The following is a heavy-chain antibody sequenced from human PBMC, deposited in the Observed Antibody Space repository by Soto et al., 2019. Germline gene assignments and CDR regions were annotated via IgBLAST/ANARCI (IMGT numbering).Heavy chain of an antibody. CDR2: INHSGST. Sequence: QVQLQQWGAGLLKPSETLSLTCAVYGGSFSGYYWRWIRQPPGKGLEWIGEINHSGSTNYNPSLKSRVTISVDTSKNQFSLKLSSVTAADTAVYYCARDDYGDYPDYYYGMDVWGQGTTVTVSS. CDR1: GGSFSGYY. V-gene: IGHV4-34*01. D-gene: IGHD4-17*01. J-gene: IGHJ6*02. CDR3: ARDDYGDYPDYYYGMDV.